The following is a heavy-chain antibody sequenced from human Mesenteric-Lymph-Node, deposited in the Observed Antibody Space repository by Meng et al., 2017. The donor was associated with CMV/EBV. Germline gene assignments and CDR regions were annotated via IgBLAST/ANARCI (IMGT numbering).Heavy chain of an antibody. Sequence: GESLKISYAASGFTFSSYSMNWVRQAPGKGLEWVSSLSYTSNYKDYADSVKGRFTISRDNAKNSLYLQMNSLRAEDTAVYYCASAYDFWSDYWGQGTLVTVSS. J-gene: IGHJ4*02. V-gene: IGHV3-21*01. CDR2: LSYTSNYK. D-gene: IGHD3-3*01. CDR1: GFTFSSYS. CDR3: ASAYDFWSDY.